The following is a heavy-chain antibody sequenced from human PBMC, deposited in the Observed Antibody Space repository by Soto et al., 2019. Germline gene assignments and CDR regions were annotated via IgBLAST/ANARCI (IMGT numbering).Heavy chain of an antibody. V-gene: IGHV3-23*01. Sequence: PGGSLSLSCAGSGFTFSKYAMTWVRQAPGKGLEWVSTTRNNGEYTYYADSVKGRFTVSRDNSKNALFLEMSSLRAEDTAVYYCARDLGYYDSSGYLDYWGQGTLVTVSS. D-gene: IGHD3-22*01. J-gene: IGHJ4*02. CDR3: ARDLGYYDSSGYLDY. CDR1: GFTFSKYA. CDR2: TRNNGEYT.